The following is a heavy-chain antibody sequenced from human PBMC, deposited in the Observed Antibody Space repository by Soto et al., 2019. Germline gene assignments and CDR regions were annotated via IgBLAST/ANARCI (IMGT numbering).Heavy chain of an antibody. V-gene: IGHV3-30*04. CDR3: ARQGVSSGIWDFDY. D-gene: IGHD3-10*01. CDR2: TSYDENYK. J-gene: IGHJ4*02. Sequence: QVQLVESGGGVVQPGRSLRLSCAASGFTFSGYAMHWVRQAPGKGLEWVAATSYDENYKYYADSVKGRFTISRDNSKNTLFLQMNSLRTEDTSVYYCARQGVSSGIWDFDYWGQGSLVTVSS. CDR1: GFTFSGYA.